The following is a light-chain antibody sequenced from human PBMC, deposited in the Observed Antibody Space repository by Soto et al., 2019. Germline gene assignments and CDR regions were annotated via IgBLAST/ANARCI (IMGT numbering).Light chain of an antibody. CDR2: EGT. Sequence: HSVLTPLVSGYGVPRQARPITCTRNSSVVGSYNLVSWYQHHPDKAPKLMIYEGTKRPLGVSNRFSGSKSGNTASLTISGLQAEDEADYYCCSYAGSSTYVFGTGTKVTVL. CDR3: CSYAGSSTYV. J-gene: IGLJ1*01. CDR1: SSVVGSYNL. V-gene: IGLV2-23*01.